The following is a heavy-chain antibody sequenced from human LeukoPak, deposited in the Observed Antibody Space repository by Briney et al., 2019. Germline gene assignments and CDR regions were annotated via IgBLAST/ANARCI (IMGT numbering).Heavy chain of an antibody. V-gene: IGHV3-48*04. CDR3: AGYCGGDCYGQGN. J-gene: IGHJ4*02. Sequence: PGGSLRLSCAASGFTFSSYSMSWIRQAPGKGLEWVSYISSSGSTIYYADSVKGRFTISRDNAKNSLYLQMNSLRVEDTAVYYCAGYCGGDCYGQGNWGQGTLVTVSS. CDR1: GFTFSSYS. D-gene: IGHD2-21*02. CDR2: ISSSGSTI.